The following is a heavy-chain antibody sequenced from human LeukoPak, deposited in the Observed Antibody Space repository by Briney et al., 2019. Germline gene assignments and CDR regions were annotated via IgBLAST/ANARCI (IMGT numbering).Heavy chain of an antibody. CDR1: GFTFSSYA. CDR3: AKEDGTMIVVVTAYFDY. Sequence: GGSLRLSCAASGFTFSSYAMSWVRQAPGKGLEWVSVISGSGGSTYYADSVKGRFTISRDNSKNTLYLQMNSLRAEDTAVYYCAKEDGTMIVVVTAYFDYWGQGTLVTVSS. V-gene: IGHV3-23*01. J-gene: IGHJ4*02. D-gene: IGHD3-22*01. CDR2: ISGSGGST.